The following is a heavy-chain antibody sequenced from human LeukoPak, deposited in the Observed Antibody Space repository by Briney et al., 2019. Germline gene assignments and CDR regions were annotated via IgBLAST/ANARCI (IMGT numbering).Heavy chain of an antibody. J-gene: IGHJ4*02. CDR3: ARLLSGSYGYYFDY. CDR1: GCSISSYY. D-gene: IGHD1-26*01. Sequence: SETLSLTCTVSGCSISSYYWSWIRQPPGKGLEWIGYTYTSGSTNYHPSLKSRVPISVETSKNLSSLKLSSMTAADTAVYYCARLLSGSYGYYFDYWGQGTLVTVSS. CDR2: TYTSGST. V-gene: IGHV4-4*09.